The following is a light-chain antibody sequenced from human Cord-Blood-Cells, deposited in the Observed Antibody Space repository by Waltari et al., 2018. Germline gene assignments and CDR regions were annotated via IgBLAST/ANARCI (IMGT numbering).Light chain of an antibody. J-gene: IGKJ4*01. CDR1: QSVSSSY. CDR2: GAS. Sequence: DIVLTPSPGTLSLSPGDRATLSCRASQSVSSSYLAWYQQTPGQAPRLLIYGASSRATGIPDRFSGSGAGTDYTLTISRLEPEDFAVYYCQQYGSSPPVTFGGGTKVEIK. CDR3: QQYGSSPPVT. V-gene: IGKV3-20*01.